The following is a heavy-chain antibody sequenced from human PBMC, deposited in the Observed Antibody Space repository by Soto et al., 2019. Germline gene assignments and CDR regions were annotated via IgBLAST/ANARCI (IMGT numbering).Heavy chain of an antibody. D-gene: IGHD3-22*01. J-gene: IGHJ4*02. CDR2: IKTDGTYA. CDR3: AAGGSGYYAN. Sequence: EVQLVESGGDLVQPGGSLRLSCAASGFTFSTYWMHWVRQAPGKGLLWVSRIKTDGTYATYADSVKGRFTISRDNAKNTLYLQMNSLRVEDAVVYYCAAGGSGYYANWGQGTRVTVSS. CDR1: GFTFSTYW. V-gene: IGHV3-74*01.